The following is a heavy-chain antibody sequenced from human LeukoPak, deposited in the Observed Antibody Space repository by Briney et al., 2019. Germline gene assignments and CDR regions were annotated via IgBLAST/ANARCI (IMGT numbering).Heavy chain of an antibody. CDR3: ARALLGGFYGMDV. Sequence: KPSETLSLTCAVSGGSISSSNWWSWVRQPPGKGLEWIGEIYHSGSTNYNPSLKSRVTISVDKSKNQFSLKLSSVTAADTAVYYCARALLGGFYGMDVWGQGTTVTVSS. CDR1: GGSISSSNW. D-gene: IGHD2-15*01. V-gene: IGHV4-4*02. CDR2: IYHSGST. J-gene: IGHJ6*02.